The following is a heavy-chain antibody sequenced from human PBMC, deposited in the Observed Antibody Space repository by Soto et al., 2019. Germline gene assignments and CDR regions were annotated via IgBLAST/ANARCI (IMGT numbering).Heavy chain of an antibody. D-gene: IGHD1-1*01. CDR1: GYTFSPYC. J-gene: IGHJ3*01. CDR3: VSDRGYPDSFDV. CDR2: SNSEGTFT. Sequence: EGQLVESGGGLVQPGGSLRLSCVGSGYTFSPYCMSWVRQAPGKGLEWVSRSNSEGTFTPYADSVKGRFTISRDNAKNTLYLHMHSRRAEDTALYFCVSDRGYPDSFDVWGRGTMVTVSS. V-gene: IGHV3-74*01.